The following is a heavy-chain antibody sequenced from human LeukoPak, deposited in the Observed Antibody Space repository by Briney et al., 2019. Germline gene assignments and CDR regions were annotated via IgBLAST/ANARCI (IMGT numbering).Heavy chain of an antibody. D-gene: IGHD7-27*01. J-gene: IGHJ2*01. CDR3: ARELVSLGTGYFDL. CDR2: ITGSSTWT. Sequence: GGSLRLSCEASGFTFGTYGMTWARQAPGKGLEWVSGITGSSTWTYYADSVRGRFTISRDNSKNTLHLQINNLTADDTAIYYCARELVSLGTGYFDLWGRGTLVTVSS. V-gene: IGHV3-23*01. CDR1: GFTFGTYG.